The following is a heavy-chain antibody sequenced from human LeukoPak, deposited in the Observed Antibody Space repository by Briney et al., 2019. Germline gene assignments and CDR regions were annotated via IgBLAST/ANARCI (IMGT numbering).Heavy chain of an antibody. D-gene: IGHD3-22*01. CDR3: ARDPAYDSSGSSYYYYGMDV. J-gene: IGHJ6*02. CDR1: GFTVSSNY. CDR2: IYSGGST. V-gene: IGHV3-66*01. Sequence: GGSLRLSCAASGFTVSSNYMSWVRQAPGKGLEWVSVIYSGGSTYYADSVKGRFTISRDNSKNTLYLQMNSLRAEDTAVYYCARDPAYDSSGSSYYYYGMDVWGQGTTVTVSS.